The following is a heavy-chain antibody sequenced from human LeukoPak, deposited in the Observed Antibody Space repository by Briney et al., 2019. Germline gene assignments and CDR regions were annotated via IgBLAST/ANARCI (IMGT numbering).Heavy chain of an antibody. CDR1: GGTFSSYA. Sequence: GASVKVSCKASGGTFSSYAISWVRQAPGQGLEWMGRIIPILGIANYAQKFQGRVTITADKSTSTAYMELSSLRSEDTAVYYCARELTSAVSYYFDYWGQGTLVTVSS. CDR3: ARELTSAVSYYFDY. D-gene: IGHD4-11*01. V-gene: IGHV1-69*04. J-gene: IGHJ4*02. CDR2: IIPILGIA.